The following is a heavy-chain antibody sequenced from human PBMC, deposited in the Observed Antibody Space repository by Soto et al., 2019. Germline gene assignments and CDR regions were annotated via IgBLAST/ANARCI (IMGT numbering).Heavy chain of an antibody. D-gene: IGHD1-26*01. V-gene: IGHV3-64D*06. CDR2: ISSNGGST. CDR3: VKMYSGSYNYDYFGLDV. J-gene: IGHJ6*02. CDR1: GFTFSDYA. Sequence: EVQVVESGGGLVQPGGSLRLSCSASGFTFSDYAMHWVRQAPGKGLEFVSSISSNGGSTYSGDSVKGRFTISRDNSKNTLYLQMSSLRAEDTGLYYCVKMYSGSYNYDYFGLDVWGQGTTVTVSS.